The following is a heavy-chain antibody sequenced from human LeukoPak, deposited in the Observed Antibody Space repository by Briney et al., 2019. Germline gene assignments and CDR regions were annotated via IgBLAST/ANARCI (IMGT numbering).Heavy chain of an antibody. CDR1: GYTFTSYG. V-gene: IGHV1-46*01. CDR3: ARDNSVEDTAWWFDP. D-gene: IGHD4-23*01. CDR2: INPSGGST. J-gene: IGHJ5*02. Sequence: ASVKVSCKASGYTFTSYGISWVRQAPGQGLEWMGIINPSGGSTSYAQKFQGRVTMTRDMSTSTDYMELSSLRSEDRAVYYCARDNSVEDTAWWFDPWGQGTLVTVSS.